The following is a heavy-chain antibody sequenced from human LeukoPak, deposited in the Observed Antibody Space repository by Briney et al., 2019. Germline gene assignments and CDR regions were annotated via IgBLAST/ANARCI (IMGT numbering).Heavy chain of an antibody. V-gene: IGHV3-23*01. D-gene: IGHD2-15*01. Sequence: GGSLRLSCAASGFTFSSYSMSWVRQAPGKGLEWVSVISGGGGVTYYADPVKGRFTISRDNFNNNLYPQMNSLGAEDTAVYYCAKWENCNGGSCYIDYWGQGALVTVSS. CDR3: AKWENCNGGSCYIDY. CDR2: ISGGGGVT. CDR1: GFTFSSYS. J-gene: IGHJ4*02.